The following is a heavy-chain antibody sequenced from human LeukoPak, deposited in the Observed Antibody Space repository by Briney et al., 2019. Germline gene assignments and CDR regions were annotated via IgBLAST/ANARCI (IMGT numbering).Heavy chain of an antibody. D-gene: IGHD2-15*01. V-gene: IGHV3-48*04. CDR3: ARVVVVAEEGHYFDY. J-gene: IGHJ4*02. Sequence: GGSLRLACAASGFTFSSYSMNWVRQAPGTGLEWASYISSSSGTIYYADSVKGRFTISRDNAKNSLYLQMNSLRAEDTAVYYCARVVVVAEEGHYFDYWGQGTLVTVSS. CDR2: ISSSSGTI. CDR1: GFTFSSYS.